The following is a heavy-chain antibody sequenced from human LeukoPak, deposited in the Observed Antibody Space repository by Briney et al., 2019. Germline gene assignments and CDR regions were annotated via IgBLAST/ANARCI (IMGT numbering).Heavy chain of an antibody. CDR2: INHSGST. V-gene: IGHV4-34*01. Sequence: SETLSLTCAVYGGSFSGYYWSWIRQPPGKGLEWIGEINHSGSTNYNPSLKSRVTISVDTSKNQFSLRLTSVTAADTAVYYCASHIEAAFDYWGQGTLVTVSS. CDR1: GGSFSGYY. J-gene: IGHJ4*02. CDR3: ASHIEAAFDY. D-gene: IGHD6-13*01.